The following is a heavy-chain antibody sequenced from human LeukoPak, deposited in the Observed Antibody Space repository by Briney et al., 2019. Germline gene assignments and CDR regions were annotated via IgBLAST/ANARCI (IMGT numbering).Heavy chain of an antibody. Sequence: GGSLRLSCAASGFTFSSYWMSWVRQAPGKGLEWVANIKQDGSEKYYVDSVKGRFTISRDNAKNSLYLQMNSLRAEDTAVYYCARVYPYSSGSGTSFDYWGQGILVTVSS. CDR3: ARVYPYSSGSGTSFDY. CDR1: GFTFSSYW. D-gene: IGHD3-10*01. V-gene: IGHV3-7*03. J-gene: IGHJ4*02. CDR2: IKQDGSEK.